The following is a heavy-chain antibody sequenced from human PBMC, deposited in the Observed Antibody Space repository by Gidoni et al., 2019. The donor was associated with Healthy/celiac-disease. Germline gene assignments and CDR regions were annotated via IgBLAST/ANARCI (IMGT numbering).Heavy chain of an antibody. CDR2: GST. V-gene: IGHV4-59*01. CDR3: ARDLGGYFDY. Sequence: GSTNYNPSLKSRVTISVDTSKNQFSLKLSSVTAADTAVYYCARDLGGYFDYWGQGTLVTVSS. D-gene: IGHD1-26*01. J-gene: IGHJ4*02.